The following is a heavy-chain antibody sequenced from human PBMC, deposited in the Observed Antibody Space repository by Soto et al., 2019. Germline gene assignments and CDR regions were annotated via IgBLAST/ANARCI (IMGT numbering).Heavy chain of an antibody. D-gene: IGHD2-2*01. V-gene: IGHV1-69*01. CDR3: ARPLGYCSSTSCGSYYYYGMDV. Sequence: QVQLVQSGAEVKKPGSSVKVSCKASGGTFSSYAISWVRQAPGQGLEWMGGIIPIFGTANYAQKFQGRVTITADESTSTAYMERSSLRSEDTAVYYCARPLGYCSSTSCGSYYYYGMDVWGQGTTVTVSS. CDR1: GGTFSSYA. J-gene: IGHJ6*02. CDR2: IIPIFGTA.